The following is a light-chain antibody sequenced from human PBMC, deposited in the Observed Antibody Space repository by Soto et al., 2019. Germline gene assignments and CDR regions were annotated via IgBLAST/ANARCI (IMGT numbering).Light chain of an antibody. Sequence: IVLTQSPATLSLSPVERATLSWRASQSVGAYLGWYQQRPGQPPRLIISGASSRATDTPDRFSGSGSGTDCTLTIAGLEPADSAVYYCQQYSSSSITLGQGTRLEIK. J-gene: IGKJ5*01. V-gene: IGKV3-20*01. CDR2: GAS. CDR1: QSVGAY. CDR3: QQYSSSSIT.